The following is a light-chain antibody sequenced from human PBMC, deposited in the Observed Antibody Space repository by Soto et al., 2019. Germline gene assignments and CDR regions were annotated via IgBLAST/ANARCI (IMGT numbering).Light chain of an antibody. Sequence: EIVMTQSPATLSLSPGERASLSCRASQSLSNKLAWYQQKPGQAPRLLIYGASTRATDIPVRFSAGGSGTEFTLTISSLQSEDFATYYCQQYDDLSALTFGGGTKVE. CDR2: GAS. CDR1: QSLSNK. CDR3: QQYDDLSALT. J-gene: IGKJ4*01. V-gene: IGKV3-15*01.